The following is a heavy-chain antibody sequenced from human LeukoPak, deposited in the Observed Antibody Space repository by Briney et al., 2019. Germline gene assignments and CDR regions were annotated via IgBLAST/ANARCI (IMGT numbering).Heavy chain of an antibody. V-gene: IGHV3-66*01. Sequence: GSLRLSCAASGFTVSSNYMSWVRQAPGRGLEWVSVIYSGGSTYYSDSVKGRFTISRDNSKNTLFLQMNSLRAGDTAVYYCARGTVTMVDYWGQGTLVTVSS. D-gene: IGHD3-10*01. CDR2: IYSGGST. J-gene: IGHJ4*02. CDR3: ARGTVTMVDY. CDR1: GFTVSSNY.